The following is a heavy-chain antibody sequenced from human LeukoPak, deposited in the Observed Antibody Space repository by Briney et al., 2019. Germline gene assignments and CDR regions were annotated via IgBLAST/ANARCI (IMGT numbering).Heavy chain of an antibody. J-gene: IGHJ4*02. V-gene: IGHV1-2*02. CDR3: ARASSGWYHRFDY. D-gene: IGHD6-19*01. Sequence: GASVKVSCKASGYTFTGYYMHWVRQAPGQGLEWMGWINPNSGGTNYAQKFQGRVTMTRDTSISTAYMGVSRLRSDDTAVYYCARASSGWYHRFDYWGQGTLVTVSS. CDR1: GYTFTGYY. CDR2: INPNSGGT.